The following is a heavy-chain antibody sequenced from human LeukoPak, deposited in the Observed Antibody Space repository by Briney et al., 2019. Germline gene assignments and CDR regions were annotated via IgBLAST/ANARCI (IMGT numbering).Heavy chain of an antibody. J-gene: IGHJ4*02. CDR3: ARLTGTTGFDC. CDR1: GFPFSRYW. Sequence: GGSLRLSCAASGFPFSRYWMSWVPQAPGKGLEGVANIKQDGSDKYYVDSVKGRFTISRDNAKNSLYLQVNSLRADDTAVYYCARLTGTTGFDCGCQGTLVTLSS. CDR2: IKQDGSDK. V-gene: IGHV3-7*01. D-gene: IGHD1-1*01.